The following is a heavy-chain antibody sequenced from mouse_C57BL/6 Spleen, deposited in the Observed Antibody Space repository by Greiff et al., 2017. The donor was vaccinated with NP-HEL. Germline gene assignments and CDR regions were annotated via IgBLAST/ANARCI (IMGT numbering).Heavy chain of an antibody. D-gene: IGHD1-1*01. CDR2: ISSGSSTI. CDR3: ARNQLDYGSSDWYFDV. CDR1: GFTFSDYG. Sequence: EVHLVESGGGLVKPGGSLKLSCAASGFTFSDYGMHWVRQAPEKGLEWVAYISSGSSTIYYADTVKGRFTISRDNAKNTLFLQMTSLRSEDTAMYYCARNQLDYGSSDWYFDVWGTGTTVTVSS. J-gene: IGHJ1*03. V-gene: IGHV5-17*01.